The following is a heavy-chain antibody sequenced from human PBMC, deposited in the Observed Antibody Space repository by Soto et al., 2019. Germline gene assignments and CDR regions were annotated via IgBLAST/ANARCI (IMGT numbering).Heavy chain of an antibody. CDR1: GFTFRNYN. Sequence: PGGSLRLSCAASGFTFRNYNMNWVRQVPGKGLEWVSHISIGGRTINYADSVKGRFTISRDDAENSLNLHMNSLGAEDTALYYFVLVQFYFYDISGRPVNVFDVWGQGTMVTVSS. D-gene: IGHD1-1*01. J-gene: IGHJ3*01. CDR3: VLVQFYFYDISGRPVNVFDV. V-gene: IGHV3-48*01. CDR2: ISIGGRTI.